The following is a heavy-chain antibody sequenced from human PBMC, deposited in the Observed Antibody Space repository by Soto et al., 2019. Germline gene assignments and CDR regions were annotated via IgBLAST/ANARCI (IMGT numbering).Heavy chain of an antibody. J-gene: IGHJ6*02. CDR1: GFTFSSYA. CDR3: AKDSMGDYYGMDV. D-gene: IGHD1-26*01. CDR2: ISFDGSKK. Sequence: LRLSCAASGFTFSSYAMHWVRQAPGKGLEWVAVISFDGSKKYYADSVKGRFTISRDNSKNTLFLQMNSLRAEDTAVYYCAKDSMGDYYGMDVWGQGTTVTVSS. V-gene: IGHV3-30*04.